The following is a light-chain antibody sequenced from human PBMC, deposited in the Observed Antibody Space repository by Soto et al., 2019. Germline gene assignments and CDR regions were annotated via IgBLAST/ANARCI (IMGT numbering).Light chain of an antibody. J-gene: IGLJ2*01. Sequence: QSALTQPRSVSGSPGQSVTISCTGTSSDVGGYNYVSWYQQHPGKAPKLMIYDVSKRPSGVPDRFSGSKSGNTASLTISGLPAEDAADYYGCSDAGSYAPLFGGGTKLTVL. V-gene: IGLV2-11*01. CDR1: SSDVGGYNY. CDR3: CSDAGSYAPL. CDR2: DVS.